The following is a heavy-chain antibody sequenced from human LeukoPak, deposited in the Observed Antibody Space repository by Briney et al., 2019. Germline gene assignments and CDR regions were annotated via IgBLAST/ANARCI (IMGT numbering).Heavy chain of an antibody. V-gene: IGHV3-7*01. CDR2: IKQDGSEK. Sequence: PGGSLRLSCAASGFTFSSYWMSWVRQAPGKGLEWVANIKQDGSEKYYVDSVKGRFTISRDNAKNTLYLQMNSLRAEDTAVYYCARGVYSSSSLWFDPWGQGTLVTVSS. CDR1: GFTFSSYW. J-gene: IGHJ5*02. CDR3: ARGVYSSSSLWFDP. D-gene: IGHD6-6*01.